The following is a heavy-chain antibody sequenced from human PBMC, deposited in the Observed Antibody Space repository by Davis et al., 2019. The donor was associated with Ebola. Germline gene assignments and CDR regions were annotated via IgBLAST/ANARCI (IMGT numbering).Heavy chain of an antibody. CDR3: ARDSGARWLQFSAFDI. CDR2: IIPIFGTA. D-gene: IGHD5-24*01. V-gene: IGHV1-69*13. CDR1: GGTFSSYA. Sequence: SVKVSCKASGGTFSSYAISWVRQAPGQGLEWMGGIIPIFGTANYAQKFQGRVTITADESTSTAYMELSSLRSEDTAVYYCARDSGARWLQFSAFDIWGQGTMVTVSS. J-gene: IGHJ3*02.